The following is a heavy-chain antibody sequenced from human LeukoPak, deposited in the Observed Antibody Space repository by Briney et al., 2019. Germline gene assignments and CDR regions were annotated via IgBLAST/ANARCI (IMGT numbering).Heavy chain of an antibody. J-gene: IGHJ4*02. D-gene: IGHD3-9*01. Sequence: GGSLRLSCAASVFTFSSYWMNWVREAPGKGLEWVANIKQDGSEKYYVDSVKGRFTISRDNAKNSLYLQMNSLRAEDTAVYYCARVLPYFDWLDYWGQGTLVTVSS. V-gene: IGHV3-7*04. CDR1: VFTFSSYW. CDR2: IKQDGSEK. CDR3: ARVLPYFDWLDY.